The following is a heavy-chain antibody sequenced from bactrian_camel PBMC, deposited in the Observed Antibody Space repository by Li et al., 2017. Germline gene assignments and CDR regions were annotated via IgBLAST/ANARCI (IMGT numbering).Heavy chain of an antibody. J-gene: IGHJ4*01. D-gene: IGHD5*01. V-gene: IGHV3S55*01. CDR1: QSTFSSSRSC. Sequence: VQLVESGGGLVQAGGSLKLSCVASQSTFSSSRSCMGWFRQAPGKDREGVAHIDSDGKWYAESLKGRSTISTDDANNTLDLQIDSLQPEDTAMYYCAVLSQFNHCRGVLVGIWQQYASWGQGTQVTVS. CDR3: AVLSQFNHCRGVLVGIWQQYAS. CDR2: IDSDGK.